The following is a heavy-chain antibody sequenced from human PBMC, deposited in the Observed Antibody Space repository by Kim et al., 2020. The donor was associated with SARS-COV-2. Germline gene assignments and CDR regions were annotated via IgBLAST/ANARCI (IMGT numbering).Heavy chain of an antibody. Sequence: GGSLRLSCAASGFTFSSYAMSWVRQAPGKGLAWVSVIYSGGSTTYCADSVKGRFTISRDDSRNTLYLQMNSLRAEDTAVYHCAKGFRQTSVTVFDYWGQGTLVTVSS. CDR3: AKGFRQTSVTVFDY. CDR1: GFTFSSYA. J-gene: IGHJ4*02. V-gene: IGHV3-23*03. CDR2: IYSGGSTT. D-gene: IGHD4-17*01.